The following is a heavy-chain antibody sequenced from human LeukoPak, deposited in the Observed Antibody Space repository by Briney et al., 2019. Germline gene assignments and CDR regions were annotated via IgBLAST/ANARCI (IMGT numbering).Heavy chain of an antibody. Sequence: PGGSLRLSCAASGFTFSGYAMSWVRQAPGKGLEWVPAISGGGVSTYYADSIKGRSTISRDDSKNTLYLQMNSLRAEDTAVYYCAKGMVRGVIPDYWGQGTLVTVSS. D-gene: IGHD3-10*01. V-gene: IGHV3-23*01. J-gene: IGHJ4*02. CDR2: ISGGGVST. CDR1: GFTFSGYA. CDR3: AKGMVRGVIPDY.